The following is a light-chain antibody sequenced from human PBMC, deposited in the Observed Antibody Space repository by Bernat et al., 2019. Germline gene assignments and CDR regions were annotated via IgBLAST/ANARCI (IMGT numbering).Light chain of an antibody. Sequence: QSALTQPASVSGSPGQSIAISCIGTSSDVGAYDYVSWYQQHPGKAPKLMIYDVSNRPSGVSNRFSGSKSGNTASLTISGLQAEDEAEYYCSSYTSSTTVFGTGTKVTVL. CDR3: SSYTSSTTV. V-gene: IGLV2-14*03. J-gene: IGLJ1*01. CDR1: SSDVGAYDY. CDR2: DVS.